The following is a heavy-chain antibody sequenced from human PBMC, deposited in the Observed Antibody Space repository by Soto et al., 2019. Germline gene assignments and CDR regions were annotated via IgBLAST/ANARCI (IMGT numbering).Heavy chain of an antibody. J-gene: IGHJ6*02. D-gene: IGHD3-22*01. V-gene: IGHV1-18*01. Sequence: QVQLVQSGAEVKKPGASVKVSCKASGYTFTSYGISWVRQAPGQGLEWMGWISAYNGNTNYAQKLQGRVTMTTDTSTRKAYMELRSLRSDDQAVDYWARDPPAVYYYDSSGYYYGMDVWGQGTTVTVSS. CDR1: GYTFTSYG. CDR2: ISAYNGNT. CDR3: ARDPPAVYYYDSSGYYYGMDV.